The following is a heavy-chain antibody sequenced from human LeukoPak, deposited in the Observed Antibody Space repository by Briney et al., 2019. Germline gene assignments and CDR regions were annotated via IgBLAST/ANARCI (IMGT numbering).Heavy chain of an antibody. CDR2: ISAYNGNT. D-gene: IGHD2-21*01. Sequence: ASVKVSCKASGGTFSSYAISWVRQAPGQGLEWMGWISAYNGNTNYAQKFQGRVTMTTDTSTGTAYMELRSLRSDDTAVYYCARIAYCGGDCYTTYFDYWGQGALVTVSS. V-gene: IGHV1-18*01. CDR1: GGTFSSYA. J-gene: IGHJ4*02. CDR3: ARIAYCGGDCYTTYFDY.